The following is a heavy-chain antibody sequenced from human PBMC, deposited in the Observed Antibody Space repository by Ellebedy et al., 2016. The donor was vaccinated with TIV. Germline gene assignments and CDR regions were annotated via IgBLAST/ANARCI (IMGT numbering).Heavy chain of an antibody. J-gene: IGHJ5*02. CDR1: GFTFSSNW. CDR3: VGFGVFNL. CDR2: INSDGSRS. Sequence: PGGSLRLSCAASGFTFSSNWMHWVRRAPGKGLVWVSRINSDGSRSTYADSVKGRLTISRENAKNELFLQMDGLRVYDSAVYYCVGFGVFNLWGQGAPVTVSS. V-gene: IGHV3-74*01. D-gene: IGHD3-3*01.